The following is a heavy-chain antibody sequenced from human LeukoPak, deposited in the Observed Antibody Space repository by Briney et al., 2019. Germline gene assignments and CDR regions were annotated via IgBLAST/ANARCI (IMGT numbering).Heavy chain of an antibody. D-gene: IGHD5-18*01. CDR1: GYTFTGYY. V-gene: IGHV1-2*02. Sequence: ASVKVSCKASGYTFTGYYMHWVRQAPGQGLEWMGWINPNSGGTNYAQKFRGRVTMTRDTSISTAYMELSRLRSDDTAVYYCARAGIQLHTINFDYWGQGTLVTVSS. J-gene: IGHJ4*02. CDR2: INPNSGGT. CDR3: ARAGIQLHTINFDY.